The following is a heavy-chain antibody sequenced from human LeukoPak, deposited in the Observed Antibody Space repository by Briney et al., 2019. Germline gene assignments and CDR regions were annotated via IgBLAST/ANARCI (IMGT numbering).Heavy chain of an antibody. J-gene: IGHJ3*02. D-gene: IGHD4-23*01. Sequence: PGGSLRLSCAASAFTFTNYAMHWVRQAPGKGLEWVAVISYDGSNTYYADSVKGRFTISRDNSKNTLYLQMNSLRAEDTAVYYCARGLPVASDAFDIWGQGTMVTVSS. V-gene: IGHV3-30-3*01. CDR3: ARGLPVASDAFDI. CDR2: ISYDGSNT. CDR1: AFTFTNYA.